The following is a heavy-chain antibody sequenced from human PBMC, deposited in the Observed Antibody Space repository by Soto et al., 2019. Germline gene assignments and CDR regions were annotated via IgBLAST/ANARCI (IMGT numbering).Heavy chain of an antibody. Sequence: ASVKVSCKASGDTFIAYYIHWVRQAPGRGLEWLGWIRPNSGDTKYAQKFQGSVTMTSDTSSGTAFLDLSKLTSDDTAIYYCARSYYDIWTGPSDYYYYAMGVWGQGTTVTVSS. CDR3: ARSYYDIWTGPSDYYYYAMGV. D-gene: IGHD3-9*01. CDR1: GDTFIAYY. CDR2: IRPNSGDT. J-gene: IGHJ6*02. V-gene: IGHV1-2*04.